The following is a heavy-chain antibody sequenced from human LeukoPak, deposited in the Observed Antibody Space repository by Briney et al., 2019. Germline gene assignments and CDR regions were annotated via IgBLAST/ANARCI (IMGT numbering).Heavy chain of an antibody. CDR2: ISGRGDDT. D-gene: IGHD3-10*01. CDR3: AKGDAYSSGSYFDY. Sequence: PGGSLRLSCVASGFTFSNYEMNWVRRAPGKGLEWVSSISGRGDDTYYADSVKGRFTISRDNSKNMLYLQMNSLRADDTAVYYCAKGDAYSSGSYFDYWGQGALVTVSS. J-gene: IGHJ4*02. V-gene: IGHV3-23*01. CDR1: GFTFSNYE.